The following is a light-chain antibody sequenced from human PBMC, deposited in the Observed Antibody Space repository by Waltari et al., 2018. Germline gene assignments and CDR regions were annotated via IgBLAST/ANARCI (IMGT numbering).Light chain of an antibody. V-gene: IGLV1-51*02. Sequence: QSVLTQPPSVSAAPGQRVTIPCSGGSSNIGHNYVTWYRQFPGSAPKLLIYEDTERPAGVPGRFSGSKSGTSATLDITGLQPGDEVEYYCGTWDSSLSGAVFGGGTLLTVL. J-gene: IGLJ7*01. CDR3: GTWDSSLSGAV. CDR1: SSNIGHNY. CDR2: EDT.